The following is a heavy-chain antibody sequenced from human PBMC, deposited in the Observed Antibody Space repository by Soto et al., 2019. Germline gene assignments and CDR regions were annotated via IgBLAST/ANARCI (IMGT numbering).Heavy chain of an antibody. CDR3: ARELGARYYYYGMDV. V-gene: IGHV3-30-3*01. CDR1: GFTFSSYA. J-gene: IGHJ6*02. CDR2: ISYDGSNK. Sequence: QVQLVESGGGVVQPGRSLRLSCAASGFTFSSYAMHWVRQAPGKGLEWVAVISYDGSNKYYADSVKGRFTISRDNSKNTLYLQMNSLRAEDTAVYYCARELGARYYYYGMDVWGQGTTVTVSS. D-gene: IGHD7-27*01.